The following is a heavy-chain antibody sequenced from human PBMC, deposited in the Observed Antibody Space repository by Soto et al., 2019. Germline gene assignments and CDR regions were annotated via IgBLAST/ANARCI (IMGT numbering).Heavy chain of an antibody. J-gene: IGHJ4*02. D-gene: IGHD6-19*01. CDR3: ARNGISSGWYQYYFDY. CDR1: GFTVSSNY. CDR2: IYSGGST. Sequence: GESLKISCAASGFTVSSNYMSWVRQAPGKGLEWVSVIYSGGSTYYADSVKGRFTISRHNSKNTLYLQMNSLRAEDTAVYYCARNGISSGWYQYYFDYWGQGTLVTVSS. V-gene: IGHV3-53*04.